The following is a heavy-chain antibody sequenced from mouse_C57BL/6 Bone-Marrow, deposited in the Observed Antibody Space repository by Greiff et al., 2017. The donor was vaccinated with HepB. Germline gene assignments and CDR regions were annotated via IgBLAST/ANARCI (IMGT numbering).Heavy chain of an antibody. CDR1: GYAFSSSW. D-gene: IGHD2-1*01. Sequence: VQLQESGPELVKPGASVKISCKASGYAFSSSWMNWVKQRPGKGLEWIGRIYPGDGDTNYNGKFKGKATLTADKSSSTAYMQLSSLTSEDSAVYFCASNYPYFDYWGQGTTLTVSS. CDR3: ASNYPYFDY. J-gene: IGHJ2*01. V-gene: IGHV1-82*01. CDR2: IYPGDGDT.